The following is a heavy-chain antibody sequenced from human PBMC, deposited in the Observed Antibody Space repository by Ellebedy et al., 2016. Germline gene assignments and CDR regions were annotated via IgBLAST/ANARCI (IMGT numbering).Heavy chain of an antibody. D-gene: IGHD3-10*01. CDR3: ATDLRPLTRGWGY. Sequence: GGSLRLSCAASGFTFSGIAMSWVRQAPGKGLEWVSTISSAGSPNYADSVRGRFTISRDNAKNSVYLQMNVLRVEDRGIYYCATDLRPLTRGWGYWGQGTLVTVSS. V-gene: IGHV3-69-1*02. CDR1: GFTFSGIA. J-gene: IGHJ4*02. CDR2: ISSAGSP.